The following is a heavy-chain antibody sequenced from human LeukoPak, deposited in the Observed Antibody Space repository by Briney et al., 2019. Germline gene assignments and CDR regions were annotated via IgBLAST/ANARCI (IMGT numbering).Heavy chain of an antibody. CDR2: IIPIFGTA. CDR1: GGTFSSYA. D-gene: IGHD1-26*01. J-gene: IGHJ3*02. Sequence: GSSVKVSCKASGGTFSSYAISWVRQAPGQGLEWMGRIIPIFGTANYAQKFQGRVTITTDESTSTAYMELSSLRSEDTAVYYCGVGATAVGAFDIWGQGTKVTVSS. CDR3: GVGATAVGAFDI. V-gene: IGHV1-69*05.